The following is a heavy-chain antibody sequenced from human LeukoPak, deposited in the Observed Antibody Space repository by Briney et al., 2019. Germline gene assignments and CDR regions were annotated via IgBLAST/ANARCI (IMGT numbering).Heavy chain of an antibody. D-gene: IGHD3-10*01. CDR3: ASGSRAHYGSGSYYKGGYFQH. V-gene: IGHV4-34*01. CDR2: INHSGST. CDR1: GGSFSGYY. J-gene: IGHJ1*01. Sequence: PSETLSLTCAVYGGSFSGYYWSWIRQPPGKGLEWIGEINHSGSTNYNPSLKSRVTISVDTSKNQFSLKLSSVTAADTAVYYCASGSRAHYGSGSYYKGGYFQHWGQGTLVTVSS.